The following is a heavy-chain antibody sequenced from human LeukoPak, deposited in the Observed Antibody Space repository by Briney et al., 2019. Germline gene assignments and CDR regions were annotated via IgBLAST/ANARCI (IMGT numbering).Heavy chain of an antibody. Sequence: SETLSLTCAVYGGSFSGYYWSWIRQPPGKGLEWIVEINHSGSTNYNPSLKSRVTISVDTSKNQFSLKLSSVTAADTAVYYCARASVQDPPTYYGMDVWGQGTTVTVSS. CDR1: GGSFSGYY. J-gene: IGHJ6*02. CDR2: INHSGST. D-gene: IGHD1-1*01. V-gene: IGHV4-34*01. CDR3: ARASVQDPPTYYGMDV.